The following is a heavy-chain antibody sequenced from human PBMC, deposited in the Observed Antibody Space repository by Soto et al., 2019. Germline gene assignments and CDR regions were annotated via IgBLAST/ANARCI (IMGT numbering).Heavy chain of an antibody. D-gene: IGHD4-17*01. CDR1: GGSINSPNW. Sequence: QVQLQESGPGLVKPSGTLSLTCAVSGGSINSPNWWSWVRQPPGRGLEWIGEMYHSGIIAYNPSLKNRVTISVDTSKNHLSLKVTSVTAADTAVYYCARVGGRGYGGNLGAFDIWGQGTMVTVSS. CDR3: ARVGGRGYGGNLGAFDI. CDR2: MYHSGII. V-gene: IGHV4-4*02. J-gene: IGHJ3*02.